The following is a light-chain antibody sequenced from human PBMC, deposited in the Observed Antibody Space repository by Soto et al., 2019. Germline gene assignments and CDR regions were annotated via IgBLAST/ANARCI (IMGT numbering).Light chain of an antibody. V-gene: IGKV3-20*01. CDR3: QQYSTSPST. CDR2: DAS. CDR1: QRISSNY. Sequence: EVVLTQPPVTLSLSPEARATLSCRASQRISSNYLAWYQQKPGQTPSLLIHDASSRATGIPDRISARGSGTDFPRTIGRLEPEDFAVYYCQQYSTSPSTFGQGTKVDI. J-gene: IGKJ2*02.